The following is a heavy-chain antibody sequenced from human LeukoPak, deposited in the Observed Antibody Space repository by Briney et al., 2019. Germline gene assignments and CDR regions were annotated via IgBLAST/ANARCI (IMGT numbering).Heavy chain of an antibody. V-gene: IGHV1-8*01. Sequence: ASVKVSCKASGYTFTSYDINWVRRATGQGLEWMGWMNPNSGNTGYAQKFQGRVTMTRNTSISTAYMELSSLRSEDTAVYYCARLRVTIFGVVIIHWFDPWGQGTLVTVSS. D-gene: IGHD3-3*01. J-gene: IGHJ5*02. CDR3: ARLRVTIFGVVIIHWFDP. CDR1: GYTFTSYD. CDR2: MNPNSGNT.